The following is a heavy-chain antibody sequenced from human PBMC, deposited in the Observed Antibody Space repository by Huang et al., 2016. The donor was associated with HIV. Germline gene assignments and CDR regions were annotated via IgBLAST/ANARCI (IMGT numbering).Heavy chain of an antibody. J-gene: IGHJ3*02. CDR1: GGSIRGGNYY. CDR3: ARLTGYSTFDI. V-gene: IGHV4-61*09. CDR2: IYTSGTT. D-gene: IGHD3-9*01. Sequence: QVQLQESGPGLVKPSQTLSLTCSVSGGSIRGGNYYWSWIRQPAGKGLEWIGQIYTSGTTIYNSSLKSRVTISVATSKNQFSLKLSSVTAADTAVYYCARLTGYSTFDIWGHGTVVTVSS.